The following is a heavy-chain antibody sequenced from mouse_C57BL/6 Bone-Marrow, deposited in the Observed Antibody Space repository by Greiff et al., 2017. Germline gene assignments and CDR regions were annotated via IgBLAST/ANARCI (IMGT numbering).Heavy chain of an antibody. CDR1: GYAFSSSW. D-gene: IGHD1-1*01. V-gene: IGHV1-82*01. CDR3: ARDTTVVSHWYFDV. J-gene: IGHJ1*03. Sequence: VQLQQPGPELVKPGASVKISCKASGYAFSSSWMNWVKQRPGKGLGWIGRIYPGDGVTNYNGKFKGKATLTADKSSSTAYMQLSSLTSEDSAVSFCARDTTVVSHWYFDVWGTGTTVTVSS. CDR2: IYPGDGVT.